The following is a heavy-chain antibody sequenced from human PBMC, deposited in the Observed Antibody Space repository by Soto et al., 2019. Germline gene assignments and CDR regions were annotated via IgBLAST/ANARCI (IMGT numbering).Heavy chain of an antibody. J-gene: IGHJ4*02. CDR1: GGSISSYY. Sequence: PETLSLTCTVSGGSISSYYWSWIRQPPGKGLEWIGYIYYSGSTNYNPSLKSRVTISVDTSKNQFSLKLSSVTAADTAVYYCATTDDSSLYYFDYWGQGTLVTVSS. CDR3: ATTDDSSLYYFDY. V-gene: IGHV4-59*08. CDR2: IYYSGST. D-gene: IGHD3-22*01.